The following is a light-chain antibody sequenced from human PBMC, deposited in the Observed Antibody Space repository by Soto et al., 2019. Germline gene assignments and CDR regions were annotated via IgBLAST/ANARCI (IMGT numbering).Light chain of an antibody. CDR3: QQYNNWPPLIT. V-gene: IGKV3-15*01. CDR2: GAS. CDR1: QSVSDN. Sequence: EIVMTQSPATLSVSPGERATLSCRASQSVSDNLAWYQQKPGQAPRPLIYGASTRATGIPARFSGSGSGTEFTLTISSLQSEDFAVYYCQQYNNWPPLITFGQGTRLEIK. J-gene: IGKJ5*01.